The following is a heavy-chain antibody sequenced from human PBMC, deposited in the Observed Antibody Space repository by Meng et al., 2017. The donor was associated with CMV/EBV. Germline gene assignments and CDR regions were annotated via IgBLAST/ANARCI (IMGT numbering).Heavy chain of an antibody. D-gene: IGHD6-6*01. CDR1: GYTFTGYY. J-gene: IGHJ3*02. V-gene: IGHV1-2*02. CDR2: INPNSGGT. Sequence: QGQMVQSGAEVKKPGASVKGSCKASGYTFTGYYMHWVRQAPGQGREWMGWINPNSGGTNYAQKCQGRVTMTRDTSISTAYMELSRLRSDDTAVYYCARNWYSSSSGSFDIWGQGTMVTVSS. CDR3: ARNWYSSSSGSFDI.